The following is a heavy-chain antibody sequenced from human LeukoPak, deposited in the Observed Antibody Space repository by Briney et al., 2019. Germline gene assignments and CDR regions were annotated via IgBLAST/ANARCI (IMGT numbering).Heavy chain of an antibody. Sequence: ASVKVSCKASGYTFTSYDINWVRQATGQGLEWMGWMNPNSGNTGYAQKFQGRVTMTRNTSISTAYMELSSLRSEDTAVYYCARAQWLDPLFDYWGQGTLVTVSS. D-gene: IGHD6-19*01. J-gene: IGHJ4*02. CDR2: MNPNSGNT. V-gene: IGHV1-8*01. CDR1: GYTFTSYD. CDR3: ARAQWLDPLFDY.